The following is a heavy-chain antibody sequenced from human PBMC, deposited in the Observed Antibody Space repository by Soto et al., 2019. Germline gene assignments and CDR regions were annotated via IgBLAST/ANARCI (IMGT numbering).Heavy chain of an antibody. J-gene: IGHJ4*02. Sequence: GGPLRLSCAASGFTFSSYWMSWVRQAPGKGLEWVANIKQDGSEKYYVDSVKGRFTISRDNAKNSLYLQMNSLRAEDTAVYYCARDRARFFFDYWGQGTRVTVSS. V-gene: IGHV3-7*01. CDR3: ARDRARFFFDY. CDR2: IKQDGSEK. D-gene: IGHD3-10*01. CDR1: GFTFSSYW.